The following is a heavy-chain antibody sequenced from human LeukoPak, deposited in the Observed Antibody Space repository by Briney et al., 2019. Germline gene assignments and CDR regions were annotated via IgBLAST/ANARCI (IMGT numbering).Heavy chain of an antibody. CDR3: ATMGAFDY. J-gene: IGHJ4*02. CDR2: IGSSDSTI. V-gene: IGHV3-48*03. Sequence: GGSLRLSCAASGFTFSSYEMNWVRQAPGTGLEWVSYIGSSDSTIYYADSVKGRFTISRDNAKNSLYLQMNSLRADDTAVYYRATMGAFDYWGQGTQVTVSS. D-gene: IGHD1-26*01. CDR1: GFTFSSYE.